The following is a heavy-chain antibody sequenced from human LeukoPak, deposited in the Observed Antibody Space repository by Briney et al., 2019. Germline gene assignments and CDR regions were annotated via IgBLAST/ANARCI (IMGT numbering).Heavy chain of an antibody. CDR1: GYNFISYY. D-gene: IGHD6-19*01. CDR2: ISAYNGNT. Sequence: ASVKVSCKASGYNFISYYIHWVRQAPGQGLEWMGWISAYNGNTNYAQKLQGRVTMTTDTSTSTAYMELRSLRSDDTAVYYCARYRASSGSMGAFDIWGQGTMVTVSS. V-gene: IGHV1-18*01. CDR3: ARYRASSGSMGAFDI. J-gene: IGHJ3*02.